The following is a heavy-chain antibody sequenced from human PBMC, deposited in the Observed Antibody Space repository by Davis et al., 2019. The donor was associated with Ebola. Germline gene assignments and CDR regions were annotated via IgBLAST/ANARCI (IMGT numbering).Heavy chain of an antibody. Sequence: GGSLRLSCAASGFTFSSNSMNWVRQAPGKGLEWVSFISSSSYIYYADSVKGRFTISRDNAKNSLYLQMNSLRAEDTAVYYCARSNVWGQGTTVTVSS. CDR3: ARSNV. J-gene: IGHJ6*02. CDR1: GFTFSSNS. CDR2: ISSSSYI. V-gene: IGHV3-21*01.